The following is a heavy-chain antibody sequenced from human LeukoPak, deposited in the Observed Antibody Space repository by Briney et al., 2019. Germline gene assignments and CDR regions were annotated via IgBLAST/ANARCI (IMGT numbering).Heavy chain of an antibody. Sequence: PSETLSLTCTVSGGSISSYYWSWIRQPPGKGLEWVGYIYYSGSTNYNPSLKSRVTISVDTSKNQFSLKLSSVTAADTAAYYCASGYSYGYSVYWGQGTLVTVSS. D-gene: IGHD5-18*01. CDR1: GGSISSYY. V-gene: IGHV4-59*08. CDR3: ASGYSYGYSVY. J-gene: IGHJ4*02. CDR2: IYYSGST.